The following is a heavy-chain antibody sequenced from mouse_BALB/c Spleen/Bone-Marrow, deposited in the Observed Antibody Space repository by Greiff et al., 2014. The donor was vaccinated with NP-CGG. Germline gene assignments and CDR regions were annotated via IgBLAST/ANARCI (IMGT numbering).Heavy chain of an antibody. CDR1: SYTFFSYW. Sequence: QGQLKGAGGGLARTGGSVELSFKGSSYTFFSYWVPGGKQRAGQGLGRIWAIYPGDGDPRYTQKFKGKATLTADKSSSTAYMQLSSLASEDSAVYYCARGYYYGSTYGWYFDVWGAGTTVTVSS. CDR3: ARGYYYGSTYGWYFDV. J-gene: IGHJ1*01. V-gene: IGHV1-87*01. CDR2: IYPGDGDP. D-gene: IGHD1-1*01.